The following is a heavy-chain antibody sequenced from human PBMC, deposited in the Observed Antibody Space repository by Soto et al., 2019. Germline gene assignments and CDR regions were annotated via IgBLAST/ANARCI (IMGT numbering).Heavy chain of an antibody. D-gene: IGHD3-3*02. CDR2: IIPIFPTP. V-gene: IGHV1-69*12. CDR3: ARDKDRQQLGGNYYYGMDV. J-gene: IGHJ6*02. CDR1: GAPFGNPL. Sequence: QVQLVQSGAEVKKPGPWLTFSGRAPGAPFGNPLTSWGRQALGQGLGWMGGIIPIFPTPDYAQKFQGRVTITADESTTTAYMELTSLRSEDTAVYFCARDKDRQQLGGNYYYGMDVWGQGTTVTVSS.